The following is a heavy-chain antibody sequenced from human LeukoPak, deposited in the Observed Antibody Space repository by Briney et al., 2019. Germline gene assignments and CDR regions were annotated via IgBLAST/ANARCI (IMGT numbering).Heavy chain of an antibody. CDR1: GGSFSGYY. J-gene: IGHJ2*01. Sequence: SETLSLTCAVYGGSFSGYYWSWIRQPPGKGLEWIGEINHSGSTNYNPSLKSRVTISVDTSKNQFSLRLSSVTAADTAVYYCARAVGVGRGTYFDLWGRGTLVTVSS. CDR3: ARAVGVGRGTYFDL. V-gene: IGHV4-34*01. CDR2: INHSGST. D-gene: IGHD1-1*01.